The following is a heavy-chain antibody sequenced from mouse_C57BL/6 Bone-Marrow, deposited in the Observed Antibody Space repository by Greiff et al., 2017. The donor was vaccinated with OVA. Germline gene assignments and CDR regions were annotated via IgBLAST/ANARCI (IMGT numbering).Heavy chain of an antibody. V-gene: IGHV1-15*01. CDR2: IDPETGGT. CDR1: GYTFTDYE. D-gene: IGHD1-1*01. J-gene: IGHJ4*01. CDR3: TSRGYYGSSYDYYAMDY. Sequence: VKLQESGAELVRPGASVTLSCKASGYTFTDYEMHWVKQTPVHGLEWIGAIDPETGGTAYNQKFKGKAILTADKSSSTAYMELRSLTSEDSAVYYCTSRGYYGSSYDYYAMDYWGQGTSVTVSS.